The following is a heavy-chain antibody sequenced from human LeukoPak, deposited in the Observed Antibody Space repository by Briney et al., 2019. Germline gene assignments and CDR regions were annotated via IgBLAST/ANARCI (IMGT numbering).Heavy chain of an antibody. CDR1: GGTFSRYA. CDR3: ARVIVKGSSSWAY. J-gene: IGHJ4*02. CDR2: IIPLFGIA. Sequence: GSSVKVSCKASGGTFSRYAFSWVRQAPGQGLEWMGGIIPLFGIANYAQKFQGRVTITADKSTSTAYMELSSLRSEDTAVYYCARVIVKGSSSWAYWGQGTLVTVSS. V-gene: IGHV1-69*17. D-gene: IGHD6-13*01.